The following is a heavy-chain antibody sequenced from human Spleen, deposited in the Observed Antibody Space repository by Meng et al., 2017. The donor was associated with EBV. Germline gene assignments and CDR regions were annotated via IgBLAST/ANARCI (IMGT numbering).Heavy chain of an antibody. CDR3: AVSIVGGGYFES. Sequence: QVQLVESGGGRVKPGGSLRLSCAASGFTFSDYYMNWIRQAPGKGLEWLSYISGSGSTIYYADSVKGRFTISRDNAKNSLYLRMSSLRAEDTAVYYCAVSIVGGGYFESWGQGTLVTVSS. D-gene: IGHD1-26*01. CDR2: ISGSGSTI. V-gene: IGHV3-11*01. J-gene: IGHJ4*02. CDR1: GFTFSDYY.